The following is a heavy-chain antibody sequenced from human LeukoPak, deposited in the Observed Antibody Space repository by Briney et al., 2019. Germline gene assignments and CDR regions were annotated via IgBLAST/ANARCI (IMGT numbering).Heavy chain of an antibody. V-gene: IGHV4-59*01. CDR2: IYYSRST. Sequence: SETLSLTCTVSGGSISSYYWSWIRQPPGKGLEWIGYIYYSRSTNYNPSLKSRVTISVDTSKNQFSLKLSSVTAADTAVYYCARAEYYFDYWGQGTLVTVSS. CDR1: GGSISSYY. J-gene: IGHJ4*02. CDR3: ARAEYYFDY.